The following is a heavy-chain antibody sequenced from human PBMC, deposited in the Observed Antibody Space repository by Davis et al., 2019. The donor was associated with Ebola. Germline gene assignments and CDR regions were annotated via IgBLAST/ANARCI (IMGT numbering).Heavy chain of an antibody. CDR1: GGSFSDYF. V-gene: IGHV4-34*01. Sequence: SETLSLTCAVYGGSFSDYFWSWIRQPPEKGLEWIGEISHHDGDTNYNPSLTSRVTISGDTSKNQVSLKLTSVTAADTAVYYCARGGVEMATVPSDAFDIWGQGTSVTVSS. J-gene: IGHJ3*02. D-gene: IGHD5-24*01. CDR2: ISHHDGDT. CDR3: ARGGVEMATVPSDAFDI.